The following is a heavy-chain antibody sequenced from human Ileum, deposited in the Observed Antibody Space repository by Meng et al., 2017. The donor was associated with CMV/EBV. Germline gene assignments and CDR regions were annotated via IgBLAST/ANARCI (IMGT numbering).Heavy chain of an antibody. Sequence: GESLKISCAASGFTFSTSAMSWVRQAPGMGLEWVSAISGRGDTRYYADSVKGRLTISRDNSKNTLYLQMNSLRAEDTAVYYCARDFEGAGFDPWGQGTLVTFAS. D-gene: IGHD1-26*01. V-gene: IGHV3-23*01. CDR3: ARDFEGAGFDP. CDR1: GFTFSTSA. J-gene: IGHJ5*02. CDR2: ISGRGDTR.